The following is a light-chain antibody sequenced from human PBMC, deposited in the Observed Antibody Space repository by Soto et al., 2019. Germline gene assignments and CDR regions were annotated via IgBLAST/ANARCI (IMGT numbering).Light chain of an antibody. CDR1: QSVSSK. CDR2: DAS. Sequence: ETVMTQSPATLSVSPGERVTLSCRASQSVSSKLAWYQQKPGQAPRLLIYDASTRATGIPGRYSGSGSGTEFTLTISGLQSEDSAVYYWHQYNDWPPGLTFGGGTKVEIK. J-gene: IGKJ4*01. V-gene: IGKV3-15*01. CDR3: HQYNDWPPGLT.